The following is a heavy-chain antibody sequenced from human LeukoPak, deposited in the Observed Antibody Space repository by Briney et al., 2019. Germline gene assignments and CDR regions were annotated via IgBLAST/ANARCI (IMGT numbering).Heavy chain of an antibody. CDR2: ISGSGGST. CDR1: GFTFSSYA. J-gene: IGHJ4*02. Sequence: GGSLRLSCAASGFTFSSYAMSWVRQAPGKGLEWVSAISGSGGSTYYADSVKGRVTISRDNSKNTLYLQMNSLRAADTAVYYCAKRPGYAVVPAAMYFDYWGQGTLVTVSS. CDR3: AKRPGYAVVPAAMYFDY. V-gene: IGHV3-23*01. D-gene: IGHD2-2*01.